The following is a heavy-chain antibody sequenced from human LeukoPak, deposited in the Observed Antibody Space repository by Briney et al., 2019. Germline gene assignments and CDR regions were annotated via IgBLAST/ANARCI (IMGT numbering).Heavy chain of an antibody. CDR2: IYYSGST. D-gene: IGHD6-13*01. Sequence: SETLSLTCTVSGGSISRYYWSWIRQPPGKGLEWIGYIYYSGSTNYNPSLKSRVTISVDTSKNQFSLKLSSVTAADTAVYYCARAAPYYFDYWGQGTLVTVSS. CDR3: ARAAPYYFDY. V-gene: IGHV4-59*01. CDR1: GGSISRYY. J-gene: IGHJ4*02.